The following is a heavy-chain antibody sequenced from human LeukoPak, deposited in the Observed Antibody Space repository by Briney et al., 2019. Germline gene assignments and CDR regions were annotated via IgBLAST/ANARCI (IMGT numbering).Heavy chain of an antibody. J-gene: IGHJ4*02. Sequence: ASVKVSCKASGYTFTSYYMHWVRQAPGQGLEWMGIINPSGGSTSYAQNFQGRVTMTRDTSTSTVYMELSSLRSEDTAVYYCARDRADYYDSSGHFDYWGQGTLVTVSS. CDR2: INPSGGST. D-gene: IGHD3-22*01. CDR1: GYTFTSYY. V-gene: IGHV1-46*01. CDR3: ARDRADYYDSSGHFDY.